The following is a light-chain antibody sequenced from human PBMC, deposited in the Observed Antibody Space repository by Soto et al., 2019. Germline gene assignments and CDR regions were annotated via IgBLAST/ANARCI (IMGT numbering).Light chain of an antibody. CDR2: GAF. V-gene: IGKV3-20*01. Sequence: EIVLTQSPGTLSLSPGERATLSCRAGQSVSSSYLAWYQQKPGQAPRLLIYGAFSRASGIPDRFSGRGSGTDFTLTISRLEPEDFAVYYCQHYGTSPAWTFGQGTKVDIK. J-gene: IGKJ1*01. CDR1: QSVSSSY. CDR3: QHYGTSPAWT.